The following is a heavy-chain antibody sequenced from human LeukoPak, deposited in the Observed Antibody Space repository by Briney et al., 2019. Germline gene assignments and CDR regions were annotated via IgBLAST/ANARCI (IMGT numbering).Heavy chain of an antibody. V-gene: IGHV3-7*01. CDR3: AREYEGGSFKNWFDP. CDR1: GFTFSSYW. J-gene: IGHJ5*02. D-gene: IGHD1-26*01. CDR2: IKQDGSEE. Sequence: GGSLRLSCAASGFTFSSYWMSWVRQAPGKGLEWVANIKQDGSEEYYVDSVKGRFTISRDNAKNSLYLQMNSLRAEDTAVYYCAREYEGGSFKNWFDPWGQGTLVTVSS.